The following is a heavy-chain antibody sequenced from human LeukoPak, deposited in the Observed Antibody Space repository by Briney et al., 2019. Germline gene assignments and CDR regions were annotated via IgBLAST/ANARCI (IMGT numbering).Heavy chain of an antibody. CDR2: IRYDGSNK. CDR3: ARLKQQLATFDY. J-gene: IGHJ4*02. D-gene: IGHD6-13*01. Sequence: GGSLRLSCAASGFTFSSYGMHWVRQAPGKGLEWVAFIRYDGSNKYYADSVKGRFTISRDNSKNTLYLQMNSLRAEDTAVYYCARLKQQLATFDYWGQGTLVTVSS. CDR1: GFTFSSYG. V-gene: IGHV3-30*02.